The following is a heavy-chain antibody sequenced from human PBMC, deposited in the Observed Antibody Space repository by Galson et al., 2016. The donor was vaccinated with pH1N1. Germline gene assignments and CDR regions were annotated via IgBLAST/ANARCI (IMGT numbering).Heavy chain of an antibody. J-gene: IGHJ6*02. D-gene: IGHD1-1*01. Sequence: SVKVSCKGSGGDFIKYAMSWVRQAPGQGLEWMGGIMPLHGAGVYSPKFDGRVTMMTDASTATAFLEMTGLTSDDTAMYYWARESALDEITGKVTDGFGVWGQGTMVFVSS. CDR3: ARESALDEITGKVTDGFGV. CDR1: GGDFIKYA. V-gene: IGHV1-69*05. CDR2: IMPLHGAG.